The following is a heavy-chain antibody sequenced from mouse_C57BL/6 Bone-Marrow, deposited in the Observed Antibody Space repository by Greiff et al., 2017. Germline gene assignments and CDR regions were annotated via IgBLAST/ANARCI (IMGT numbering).Heavy chain of an antibody. CDR2: FHPYNDDT. D-gene: IGHD5-1*01. CDR1: GYTFTTYP. V-gene: IGHV1-47*01. Sequence: VQLQQSGAELVKPGASVKMSCKASGYTFTTYPIEWMKQNHGKSLEWIGNFHPYNDDTKYNEKFKGKATLTVEKSSNTVYLELSRLTSDDSAVYYGARSSTFFYYYDYWGQGTTLTVSS. J-gene: IGHJ2*01. CDR3: ARSSTFFYYYDY.